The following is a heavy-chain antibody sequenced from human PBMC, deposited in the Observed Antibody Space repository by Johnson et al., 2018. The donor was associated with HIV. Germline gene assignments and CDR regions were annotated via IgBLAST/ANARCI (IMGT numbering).Heavy chain of an antibody. Sequence: QMLLVESGGGVVQPGRSLRLSCAASGFTFSSYGMHWVRHAPGKGLEWVAVIWYDGSNKYYADSVKGRFTISRDNSKNTLYLQMNSLRAEDTAVYYCAKELALYSSGYGGDAFDIWGQGTMVTVSS. CDR2: IWYDGSNK. V-gene: IGHV3-33*06. J-gene: IGHJ3*02. D-gene: IGHD6-19*01. CDR1: GFTFSSYG. CDR3: AKELALYSSGYGGDAFDI.